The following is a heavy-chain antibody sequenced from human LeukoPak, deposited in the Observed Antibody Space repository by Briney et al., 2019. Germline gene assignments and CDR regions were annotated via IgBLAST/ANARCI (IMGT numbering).Heavy chain of an antibody. J-gene: IGHJ4*02. CDR2: INSDGSST. V-gene: IGHV3-74*01. CDR3: ARGWHNWNDGYLR. Sequence: PGGSLRLSCAASGFTFSSYWMHWVRQAPGKGLVWVSRINSDGSSTSYADSVKGRFTISRDNAKNSLYLQMNSLRAEDTAVYYCARGWHNWNDGYLRWGQGTLVTVSS. CDR1: GFTFSSYW. D-gene: IGHD1-20*01.